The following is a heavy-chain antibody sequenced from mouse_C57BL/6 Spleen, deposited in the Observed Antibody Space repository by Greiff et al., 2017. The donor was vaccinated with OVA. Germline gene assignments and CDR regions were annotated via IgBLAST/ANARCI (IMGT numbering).Heavy chain of an antibody. CDR2: ISSGSSTI. J-gene: IGHJ4*01. V-gene: IGHV5-17*01. CDR3: ATDYGDAMDY. CDR1: GFTFSDYG. Sequence: EVKLMESGGGLVKPGGSLKLSCAASGFTFSDYGMHWVRQAPEKGLEWVAYISSGSSTIYYADTVKGRFTISRDNAKNTLFLQMTSLRSEDTAMYYCATDYGDAMDYWGQGTSVTVSS. D-gene: IGHD2-4*01.